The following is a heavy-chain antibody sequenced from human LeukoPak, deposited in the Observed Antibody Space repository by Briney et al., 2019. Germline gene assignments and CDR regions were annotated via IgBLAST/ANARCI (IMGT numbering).Heavy chain of an antibody. CDR2: IYYSGST. J-gene: IGHJ4*02. V-gene: IGHV4-39*02. CDR3: AREGGYSGSYRDCYFDY. Sequence: SETLSLTCTVSGGSISSSSYYWGWIRQPPGKGLEWIGSIYYSGSTYYNPSLKSRVTISVDTSKNQFSLKLSSVTAADTAVYYCAREGGYSGSYRDCYFDYWGQGTLVTVSS. CDR1: GGSISSSSYY. D-gene: IGHD1-26*01.